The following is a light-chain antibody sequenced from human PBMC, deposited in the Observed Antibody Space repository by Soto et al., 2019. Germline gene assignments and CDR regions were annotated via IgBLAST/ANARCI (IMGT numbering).Light chain of an antibody. J-gene: IGKJ3*01. V-gene: IGKV1-5*01. Sequence: DIQMTQSPSTLSASVGDRGTITCRASRSISRSLAWYQQNSGKAPNLLIYDASSLESGVPSRFSGSGFGTEFTLTISGLQPDDFATYYCQQYQSYFLTFGPGTTVDMK. CDR3: QQYQSYFLT. CDR1: RSISRS. CDR2: DAS.